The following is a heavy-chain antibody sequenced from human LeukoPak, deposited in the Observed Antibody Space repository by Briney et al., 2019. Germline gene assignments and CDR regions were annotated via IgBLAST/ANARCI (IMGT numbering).Heavy chain of an antibody. CDR2: INTISSYT. Sequence: TGGSLRLSCAASGFTFSDYSMNWIRQTPGKGLEWVSSINTISSYTYYGDSVKGRFTISRDNSKNTLYLQMNSLRAEDTAVYYWAKRGGLQPRNWGQGTLVTVSS. CDR3: AKRGGLQPRN. D-gene: IGHD5-24*01. V-gene: IGHV3-21*04. J-gene: IGHJ4*02. CDR1: GFTFSDYS.